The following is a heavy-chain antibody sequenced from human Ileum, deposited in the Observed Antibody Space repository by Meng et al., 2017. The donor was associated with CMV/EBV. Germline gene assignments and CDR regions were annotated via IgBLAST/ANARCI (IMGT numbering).Heavy chain of an antibody. Sequence: ASVKVSCKASGYTFTGYYMHWVRQAPGQGLEWMGWINPNNGGTNYAQKFQGRVTMTRDTSISTAYMELSRLRSDDTAVYYCARDSADSSSSRYYYYYGMDVWGQGTTVTVSS. J-gene: IGHJ6*02. D-gene: IGHD6-6*01. CDR3: ARDSADSSSSRYYYYYGMDV. V-gene: IGHV1-2*02. CDR1: GYTFTGYY. CDR2: INPNNGGT.